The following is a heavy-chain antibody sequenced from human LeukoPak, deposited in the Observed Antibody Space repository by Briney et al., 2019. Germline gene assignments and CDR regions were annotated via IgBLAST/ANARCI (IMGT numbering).Heavy chain of an antibody. D-gene: IGHD2/OR15-2a*01. CDR3: AREESYYYYGMDV. CDR1: GFTVSSNY. V-gene: IGHV3-53*01. Sequence: GGSLRPSCAASGFTVSSNYMSWVRQAPGKGLEWVSVIYSGGSTYYADSVKGRFTISRDNSKNTLYLQMNSLRAEDTAVYYCAREESYYYYGMDVWGQGTTVTVSS. J-gene: IGHJ6*02. CDR2: IYSGGST.